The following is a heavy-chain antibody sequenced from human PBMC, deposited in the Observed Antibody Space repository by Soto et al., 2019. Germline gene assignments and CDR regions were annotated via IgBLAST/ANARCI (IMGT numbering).Heavy chain of an antibody. CDR2: ISHGDLR. CDR3: ATSNTTCPGCYS. V-gene: IGHV4-59*01. CDR1: GVSISSGY. Sequence: QVQLQESGPGLVKPSETLSLTCIVSGVSISSGYCTWIRQSPGKGLEWIGYISHGDLRHYRASLQSRLTMSVETSKNQFSLNLTSVTAADTAIYYCATSNTTCPGCYSWGQGTLVTVSS. D-gene: IGHD1-26*01. J-gene: IGHJ5*02.